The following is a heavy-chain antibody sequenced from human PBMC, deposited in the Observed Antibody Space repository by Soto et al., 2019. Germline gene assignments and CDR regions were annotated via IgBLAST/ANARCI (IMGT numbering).Heavy chain of an antibody. Sequence: SETLSLTCTVSGGSMSGYYWSWIRQPPGKGLDWIGFIHYNGNSNSNPSLKSRVTISLDTSKSQFSLKLSSVTAADTAVYYCARRHISWNYFDYWGQGALVTVSS. CDR1: GGSMSGYY. CDR2: IHYNGNS. V-gene: IGHV4-59*08. D-gene: IGHD6-13*01. CDR3: ARRHISWNYFDY. J-gene: IGHJ4*02.